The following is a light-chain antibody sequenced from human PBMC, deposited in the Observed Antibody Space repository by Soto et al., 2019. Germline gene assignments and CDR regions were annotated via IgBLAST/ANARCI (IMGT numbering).Light chain of an antibody. CDR2: EVS. CDR3: SSYAGGNNLV. J-gene: IGLJ2*01. CDR1: SSDVGGYNF. Sequence: QSFLTQPPSASGSPGQSVTISCTGTSSDVGGYNFVSWYQQHPGKAPKLMIYEVSKRPSGVPDRFSGSKSGNTASLTVSGLQAEDEADYYCSSYAGGNNLVFGGGTKLTVL. V-gene: IGLV2-8*01.